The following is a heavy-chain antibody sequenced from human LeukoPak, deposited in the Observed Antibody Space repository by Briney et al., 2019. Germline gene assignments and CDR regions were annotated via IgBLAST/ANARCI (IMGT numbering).Heavy chain of an antibody. CDR1: GGSISTSGYY. V-gene: IGHV4-39*02. D-gene: IGHD5/OR15-5a*01. CDR3: ARDVRLGPFLYYFHY. Sequence: SETLSLTCTVSGGSISTSGYYWGWIRQPPGKGLEWIGSISYSGSTYYNPSLKSRVTISLDTSKNQFSLKLTFVTAADTAVFFCARDVRLGPFLYYFHYWGRGTLVTVSS. CDR2: ISYSGST. J-gene: IGHJ4*02.